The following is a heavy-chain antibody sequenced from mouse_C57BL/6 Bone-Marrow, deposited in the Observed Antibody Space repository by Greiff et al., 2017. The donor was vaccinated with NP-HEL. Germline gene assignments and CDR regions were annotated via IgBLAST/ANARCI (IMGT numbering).Heavy chain of an antibody. D-gene: IGHD1-1*01. J-gene: IGHJ1*03. CDR2: IRLKSDNYAT. V-gene: IGHV6-3*01. CDR1: GFTFSNYW. Sequence: EVQLVESGGGLVQPGGSMKLSCVASGFTFSNYWMNWVRQSPEKGLEWVAQIRLKSDNYATHYAESVKGRFTISRDDSKSSVYLQMNNLRAEDTGIYYCTGIDYGSSHWYFDVWGTGTTVTVSS. CDR3: TGIDYGSSHWYFDV.